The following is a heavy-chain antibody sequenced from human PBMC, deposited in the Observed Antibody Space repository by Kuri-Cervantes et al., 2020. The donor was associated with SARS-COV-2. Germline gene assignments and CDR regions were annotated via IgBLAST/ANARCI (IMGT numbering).Heavy chain of an antibody. CDR1: GFTFSSYW. CDR2: IKQDGSEK. CDR3: ARDCPLVDTAMWSY. D-gene: IGHD5-18*01. J-gene: IGHJ4*02. Sequence: GESLKISCAASGFTFSSYWMSWVRQAPGKGLEWVANIKQDGSEKYYVDSVKGRFTISRDNAKNSLYLQMNSLRAEDTAVYYCARDCPLVDTAMWSYWGQGTLVTVSS. V-gene: IGHV3-7*01.